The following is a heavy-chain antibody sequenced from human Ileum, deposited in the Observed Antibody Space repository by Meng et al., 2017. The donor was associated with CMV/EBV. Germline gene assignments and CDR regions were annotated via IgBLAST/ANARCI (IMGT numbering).Heavy chain of an antibody. CDR3: ARPSDGHNCPL. CDR2: ISSTGSTT. V-gene: IGHV3-48*01. D-gene: IGHD5-24*01. CDR1: GFTFSGYS. Sequence: GESLKISCAASGFTFSGYSMNWVRQAPGKGLEWVSYISSTGSTTYYADSVKGRFTISRDRAKNTLTLQMSSLRVDDTAVYYCARPSDGHNCPLWGQGTLVTVSS. J-gene: IGHJ4*02.